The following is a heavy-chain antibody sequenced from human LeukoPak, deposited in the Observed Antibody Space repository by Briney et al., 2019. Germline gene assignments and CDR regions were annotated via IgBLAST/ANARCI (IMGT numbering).Heavy chain of an antibody. CDR1: GFTFSSYS. D-gene: IGHD6-13*01. Sequence: GGSLRLSCAASGFTFSSYSMNWVRQAPGKGLEWVSSISSSSSYIYYADSVKGRFTISRDNAKNSLYLQMNSLRAEDTAVYYCARDGREVDSSSWYLADWFDPWGQGTLVTVSS. J-gene: IGHJ5*02. V-gene: IGHV3-21*01. CDR2: ISSSSSYI. CDR3: ARDGREVDSSSWYLADWFDP.